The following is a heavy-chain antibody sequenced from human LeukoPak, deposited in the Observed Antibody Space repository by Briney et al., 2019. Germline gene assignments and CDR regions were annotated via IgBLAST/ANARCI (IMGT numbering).Heavy chain of an antibody. Sequence: GESLKISGKGSGYSFTSYWISWVRQMPGKGLEWMGRIDPSDSYTNYSPSFQGHVTISADKSISTAYLQWSSLKASDTAMYYCARPSSGWYVLDYWGQGTLVTVSS. D-gene: IGHD6-19*01. V-gene: IGHV5-10-1*01. CDR2: IDPSDSYT. J-gene: IGHJ4*02. CDR3: ARPSSGWYVLDY. CDR1: GYSFTSYW.